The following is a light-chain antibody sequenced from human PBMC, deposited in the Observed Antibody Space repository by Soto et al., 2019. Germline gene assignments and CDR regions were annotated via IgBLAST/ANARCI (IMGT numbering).Light chain of an antibody. CDR3: QAWDSSTYVV. V-gene: IGLV3-1*01. Sequence: SYELTQPPSVSVSPGQTASITCSGDKLGDKYACWYQQKPGQSPVLVIYQDSKRPSGIPERFSGSNSGNTATLTISGTQAMDEADYYCQAWDSSTYVVFGGGTKLTFL. J-gene: IGLJ2*01. CDR2: QDS. CDR1: KLGDKY.